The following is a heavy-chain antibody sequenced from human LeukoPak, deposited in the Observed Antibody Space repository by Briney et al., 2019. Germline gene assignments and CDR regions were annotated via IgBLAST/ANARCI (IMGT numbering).Heavy chain of an antibody. V-gene: IGHV3-23*01. D-gene: IGHD1-20*01. Sequence: GGSLRLSCGASGFTFSSYAMSWVRQAPGKGLEWVSGISGSDGYTYYADSVKGRFTISRDNAKNSLYLQMNSLRAEDTALYYCAREYNWNPMDVWGKGTTVTVSS. CDR1: GFTFSSYA. CDR3: AREYNWNPMDV. CDR2: ISGSDGYT. J-gene: IGHJ6*03.